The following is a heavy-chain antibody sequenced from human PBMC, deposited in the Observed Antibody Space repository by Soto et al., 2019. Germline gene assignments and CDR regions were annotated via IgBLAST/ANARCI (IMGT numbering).Heavy chain of an antibody. CDR1: GFTFSSYG. CDR2: IWYDGSNK. CDR3: ASGMTTVTYGGFGAFDI. V-gene: IGHV3-33*01. D-gene: IGHD4-17*01. J-gene: IGHJ3*02. Sequence: QVQLVESGGGVVQPGRSLRLSCAASGFTFSSYGMHWVRQAPGKGLEWVAVIWYDGSNKYYADSVKGRFTISRDNSKNTLYLQMNSLRAEDTAVYYCASGMTTVTYGGFGAFDIWGQGTMVTVSS.